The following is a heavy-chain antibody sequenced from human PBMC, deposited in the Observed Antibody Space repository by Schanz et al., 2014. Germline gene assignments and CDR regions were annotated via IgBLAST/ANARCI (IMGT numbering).Heavy chain of an antibody. CDR1: GFTFSGYG. CDR3: TRDRGALINHNDALDL. J-gene: IGHJ3*01. D-gene: IGHD3-16*01. CDR2: TSTDGTKT. Sequence: VQLVESGGDLVQPGGSLRLSCAASGFTFSGYGMHWVRQAPGQGLEKEAVTSTDGTKTYYAASVRGRFTISRDNYKNTVSLQTTSLRSEDTAVYYCTRDRGALINHNDALDLWGQGTMVSVSS. V-gene: IGHV3-30*03.